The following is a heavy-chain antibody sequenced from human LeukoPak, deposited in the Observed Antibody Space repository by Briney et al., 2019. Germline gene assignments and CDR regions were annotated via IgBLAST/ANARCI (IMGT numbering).Heavy chain of an antibody. CDR1: GFTFSTYD. V-gene: IGHV3-13*04. CDR2: IGTIGDT. Sequence: GGSLRLSCAASGFTFSTYDMHWVRQATGKGLEWVSAIGTIGDTYYPGSVKCRFTISREDTKNSLYLQMDSLVALSTVVYDGAREYKGPGLCYLDLWGRGTLVTVSS. D-gene: IGHD1-14*01. J-gene: IGHJ2*01. CDR3: AREYKGPGLCYLDL.